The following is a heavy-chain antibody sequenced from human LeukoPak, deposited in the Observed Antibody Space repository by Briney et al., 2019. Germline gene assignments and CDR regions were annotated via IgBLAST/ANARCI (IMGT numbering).Heavy chain of an antibody. V-gene: IGHV3-7*01. CDR3: VRNGPFDY. Sequence: GGSLRLSRAASGFTFSTYWMGWVRQAPGKGLEWVANIKQDGSEKYYVDSVKGRFTISRDNAKNSLFLQMNSLRAEDTAVYYCVRNGPFDYWGQGTLVTVSS. CDR2: IKQDGSEK. D-gene: IGHD2-8*01. CDR1: GFTFSTYW. J-gene: IGHJ4*02.